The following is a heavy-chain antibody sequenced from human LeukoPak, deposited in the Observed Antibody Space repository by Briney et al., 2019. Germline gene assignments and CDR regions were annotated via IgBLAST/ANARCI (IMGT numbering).Heavy chain of an antibody. CDR1: GFTFSTFA. J-gene: IGHJ4*02. Sequence: GGSLRLSCAASGFTFSTFAMIWVRQPPGKGLEWVSSIFPSGGEIHYADSVRGRFTISRDNSKSTLSLQMNCLRAEDTAIYYCATYRQVLLPFESWGQGTLVTVSS. CDR2: IFPSGGEI. D-gene: IGHD2-8*02. V-gene: IGHV3-23*01. CDR3: ATYRQVLLPFES.